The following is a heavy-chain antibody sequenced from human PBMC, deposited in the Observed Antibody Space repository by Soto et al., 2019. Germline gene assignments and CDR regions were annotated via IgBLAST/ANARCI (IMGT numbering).Heavy chain of an antibody. CDR3: ARGYGYNSGSFDY. V-gene: IGHV3-33*08. Sequence: GGSLRLSCAASGFTFSSYWMHWVRQAPGKGLEWVAVIWYDGSNKYYADSVKGRFTISRDNSKNTMYLQMNSLRAEDTAVYYCARGYGYNSGSFDYWGQGTLVTVSS. CDR2: IWYDGSNK. J-gene: IGHJ4*02. CDR1: GFTFSSYW. D-gene: IGHD5-18*01.